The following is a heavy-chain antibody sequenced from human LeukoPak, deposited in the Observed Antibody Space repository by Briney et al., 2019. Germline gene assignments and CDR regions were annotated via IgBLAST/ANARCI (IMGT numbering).Heavy chain of an antibody. D-gene: IGHD4-23*01. J-gene: IGHJ4*02. CDR1: GFTFSSYA. V-gene: IGHV3-64*01. CDR3: ARSAGPSTVVTTGDY. Sequence: PGGSLRLSCAASGFTFSSYAMHWVRQAPEKGLEYVSAISSNGGSTYYANSVKGRFTISRDNSKNTLYLQMGSLRAEDMAVYYCARSAGPSTVVTTGDYWGQGTLVTVSS. CDR2: ISSNGGST.